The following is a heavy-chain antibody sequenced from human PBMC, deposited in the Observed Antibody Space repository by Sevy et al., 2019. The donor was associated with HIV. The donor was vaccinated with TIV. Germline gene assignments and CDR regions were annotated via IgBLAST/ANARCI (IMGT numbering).Heavy chain of an antibody. D-gene: IGHD3-22*01. CDR1: GFTFSTYD. CDR2: IRYDGSNK. Sequence: GGSLRLSCAASGFTFSTYDMHWVRQAPGKGLEWVAYIRYDGSNKYYADSVRGRFTISRDNSKNTLYLQMNSLRAEDTAVYYCARVGSYYDSSAYYRNFYFDYWGQGTLVTVSS. V-gene: IGHV3-30*02. J-gene: IGHJ4*02. CDR3: ARVGSYYDSSAYYRNFYFDY.